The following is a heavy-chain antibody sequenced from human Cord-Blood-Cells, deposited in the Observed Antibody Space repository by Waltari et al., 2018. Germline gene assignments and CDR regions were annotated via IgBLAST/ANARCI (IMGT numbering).Heavy chain of an antibody. CDR2: IYYSGST. D-gene: IGHD6-13*01. V-gene: IGHV4-39*01. CDR3: ARYSSSWYWFDP. Sequence: QLQLQESGPGLVKPSETLSLTCTVSGCSISSSSSYWGWIRQPPGKGLEWIGSIYYSGSTYYNPSLKSRVTISVDTSKNQFSLKLSSVTAADTAVYYCARYSSSWYWFDPWGQGTLVTVSS. J-gene: IGHJ5*02. CDR1: GCSISSSSSY.